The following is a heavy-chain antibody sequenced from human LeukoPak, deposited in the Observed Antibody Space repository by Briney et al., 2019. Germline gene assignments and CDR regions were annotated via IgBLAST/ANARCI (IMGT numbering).Heavy chain of an antibody. CDR2: IYYSGSS. CDR1: GGSIRSNSYY. Sequence: PSETLSLTCTVSGGSIRSNSYYWGRIRQPPGKGLEWFGYIYYSGSSNYNPSLKSRVTISVDTSKNQFSLKLSSVTAADTAVYYGARGRWWLDYWGQGTLVTVSS. CDR3: ARGRWWLDY. V-gene: IGHV4-61*05. J-gene: IGHJ4*02. D-gene: IGHD2-15*01.